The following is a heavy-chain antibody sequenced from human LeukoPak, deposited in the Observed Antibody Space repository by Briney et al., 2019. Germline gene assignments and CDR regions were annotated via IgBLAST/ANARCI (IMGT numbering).Heavy chain of an antibody. Sequence: PGGSLRLSCTTSGFAFDDFAMRWGRQPAGQGPEWVGFIRRRAYGGAAEYAASVKGRFIISRDDSKGIAYFQVNSLKTEDTAVYYCSRNGLVDFDYWGQGSRVIVSP. CDR1: GFAFDDFA. CDR3: SRNGLVDFDY. V-gene: IGHV3-49*04. CDR2: IRRRAYGGAA. J-gene: IGHJ4*02.